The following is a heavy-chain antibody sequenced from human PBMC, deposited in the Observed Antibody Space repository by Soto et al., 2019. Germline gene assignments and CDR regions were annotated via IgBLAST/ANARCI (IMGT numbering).Heavy chain of an antibody. CDR2: ISWNSGSI. Sequence: TGGSLRLSCAASGFPFDDYAMHWVRQAPGKGLEWVSGISWNSGSIGYADSVKGRFTISRDNAKNSLYLQMNSLRAEDTALYYCAKDIHDYGDLRWANFDYWGQGTLVTVSS. CDR3: AKDIHDYGDLRWANFDY. D-gene: IGHD4-17*01. V-gene: IGHV3-9*01. CDR1: GFPFDDYA. J-gene: IGHJ4*02.